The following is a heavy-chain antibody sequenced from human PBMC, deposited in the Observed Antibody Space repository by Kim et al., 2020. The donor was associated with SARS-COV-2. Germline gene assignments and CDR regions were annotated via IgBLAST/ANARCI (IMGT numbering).Heavy chain of an antibody. J-gene: IGHJ4*02. Sequence: SQTLSLTCAISGDSVSSNKAAWNWFRQSPSRGLEWLGRTYYRSKWYSDYALSVKGRTTINPDTSKNQFSLQLNSVTPDDTAVYYCARVGSGWGLDYWGQGTLVTVSS. CDR3: ARVGSGWGLDY. CDR1: GDSVSSNKAA. D-gene: IGHD6-19*01. CDR2: TYYRSKWYS. V-gene: IGHV6-1*01.